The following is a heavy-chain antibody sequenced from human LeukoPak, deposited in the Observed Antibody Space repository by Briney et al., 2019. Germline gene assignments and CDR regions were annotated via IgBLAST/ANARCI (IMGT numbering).Heavy chain of an antibody. Sequence: GGSLRLSCAASGFTFSSYWMSWVRQAPGKGLEWVANIKQDGSEKYYVDSVKGRFTISRDNAKNSLYLQMNSLRAEDTALYYCAKDVDYGGHYGMDVWGQGTTVTVSS. D-gene: IGHD4-23*01. CDR1: GFTFSSYW. V-gene: IGHV3-7*03. CDR2: IKQDGSEK. CDR3: AKDVDYGGHYGMDV. J-gene: IGHJ6*02.